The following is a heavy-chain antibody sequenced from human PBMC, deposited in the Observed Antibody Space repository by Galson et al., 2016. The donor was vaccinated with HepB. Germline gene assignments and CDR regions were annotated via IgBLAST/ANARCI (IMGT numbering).Heavy chain of an antibody. CDR3: ARAGDFRSGSPIDY. V-gene: IGHV4-30-2*01. D-gene: IGHD3-3*01. Sequence: TLSLTCYVSGGSFYSGIYSWTWIRQPPGKGLEWIGYIYHSGRTYYNMSLKSRVTISVDRSKKQFSLNLSSVTAADTAVYYCARAGDFRSGSPIDYWGQGTLVIVSS. CDR1: GGSFYSGIYS. J-gene: IGHJ4*02. CDR2: IYHSGRT.